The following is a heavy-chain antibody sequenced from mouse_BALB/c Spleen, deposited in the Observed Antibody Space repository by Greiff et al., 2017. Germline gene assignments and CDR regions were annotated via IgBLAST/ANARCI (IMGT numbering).Heavy chain of an antibody. CDR1: GYSFTSYW. Sequence: QVQLQQSGTVLARPGASVKMSCKASGYSFTSYWMHWVKQRPGQGLEWIGAIYPGNSDTSYNQKFKGKATFTADTSSNTAYMQLSSLTSEDSAVYYCARDDDGYYGTYWGQGTLVTVSA. V-gene: IGHV1-87*01. D-gene: IGHD2-3*01. CDR2: IYPGNSDT. J-gene: IGHJ3*01. CDR3: ARDDDGYYGTY.